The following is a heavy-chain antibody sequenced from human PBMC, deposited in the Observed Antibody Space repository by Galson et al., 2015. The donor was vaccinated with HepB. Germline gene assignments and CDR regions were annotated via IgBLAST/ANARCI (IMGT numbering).Heavy chain of an antibody. D-gene: IGHD3-16*01. V-gene: IGHV3-23*01. CDR2: INGRGSTR. CDR1: GFIFRHHA. Sequence: SLRLSCAGSGFIFRHHAMAWIRQAPGMGLKWVSGINGRGSTRSYSDAVKGRFSISRDNSKDTVFLQMDNLRAEDTAVYYCVKEGSWFGGDWFDPWGQGALVTVSS. J-gene: IGHJ5*02. CDR3: VKEGSWFGGDWFDP.